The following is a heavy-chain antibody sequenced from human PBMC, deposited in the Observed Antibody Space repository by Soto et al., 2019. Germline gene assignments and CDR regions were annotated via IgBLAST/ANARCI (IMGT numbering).Heavy chain of an antibody. CDR2: ISYSGST. CDR3: ARGLLDDYIWGSYRPARPYYFDY. J-gene: IGHJ4*02. V-gene: IGHV4-39*07. Sequence: SETLSLTCTVSGGSISSSSYYWGWIRQPPGKGLEWIGSISYSGSTYYNPSLKSRVTISVDTSKNQFSLKLSSVTAADTAVYYCARGLLDDYIWGSYRPARPYYFDYWGQGTLVTVSS. CDR1: GGSISSSSYY. D-gene: IGHD3-16*02.